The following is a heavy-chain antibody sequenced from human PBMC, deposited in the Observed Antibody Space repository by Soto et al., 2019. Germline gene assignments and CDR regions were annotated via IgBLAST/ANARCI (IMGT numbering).Heavy chain of an antibody. J-gene: IGHJ5*02. CDR1: GYTFTSYY. CDR2: INPSGGST. V-gene: IGHV1-46*04. Sequence: QVQLVQSGAEVKKPGASVKVSCKASGYTFTSYYMHWVRQAPGLGLERKGIINPSGGSTSYAQKLQGRVTMTRDTSTSTVYMELSSLRSEDTAVYYCARADLAYCGGDCYSGWFDPWGQGTLVTVSS. D-gene: IGHD2-21*02. CDR3: ARADLAYCGGDCYSGWFDP.